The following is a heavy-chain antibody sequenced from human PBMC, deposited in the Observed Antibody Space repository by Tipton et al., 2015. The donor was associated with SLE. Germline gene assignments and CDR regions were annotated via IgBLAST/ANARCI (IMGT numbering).Heavy chain of an antibody. CDR3: AREAMTYDS. V-gene: IGHV3-74*01. CDR1: GFNFNYYW. J-gene: IGHJ5*01. Sequence: GSLRLSCTASGFNFNYYWMHWVRQVPGKGLLWVSHINSGGTTTTYADSVKGRLTISRDNTKNTLYLHMNSLRAEDTAVYYCAREAMTYDSWGQGTLVTVSS. D-gene: IGHD2-21*02. CDR2: INSGGTTT.